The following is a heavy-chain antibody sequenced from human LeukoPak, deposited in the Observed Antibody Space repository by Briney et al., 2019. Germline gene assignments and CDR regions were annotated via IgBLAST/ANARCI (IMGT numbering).Heavy chain of an antibody. J-gene: IGHJ4*02. CDR3: ARGRYNDGVYSKTDFDS. CDR1: GASIRSSDYY. Sequence: PSETLSLTCTVSGASIRSSDYYWGWIRHPPGKGLEWIGSIHYSGNIYYNPSLNSRVTISLDTSKNQFSLSLFSVTAADTAVYYCARGRYNDGVYSKTDFDSWGQGTLVTVSA. CDR2: IHYSGNI. V-gene: IGHV4-39*07. D-gene: IGHD2-8*01.